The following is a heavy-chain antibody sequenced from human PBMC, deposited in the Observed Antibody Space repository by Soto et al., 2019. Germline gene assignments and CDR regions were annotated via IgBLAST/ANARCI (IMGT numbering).Heavy chain of an antibody. CDR2: IGSSSRYT. CDR3: VRPAVAETYDAFDI. Sequence: GGSLRLSCVVSGFSFSDYYMSWIRQAPGKGLEWVSYIGSSSRYTNYADSVKGRFIISIDNAKKSLYLQMNNLRAEDTAIYYCVRPAVAETYDAFDIWAKGQWSPSPQ. V-gene: IGHV3-11*06. J-gene: IGHJ3*02. CDR1: GFSFSDYY.